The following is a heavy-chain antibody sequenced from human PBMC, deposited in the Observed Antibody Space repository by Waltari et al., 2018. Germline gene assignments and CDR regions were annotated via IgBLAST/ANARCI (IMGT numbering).Heavy chain of an antibody. V-gene: IGHV1-8*01. Sequence: SGNTGYAQKFQGRVTMTRDTSTTTAYMELSSLRSDDTAVYFCARGLSSSWFGMDVWGQGTAVTVSS. CDR3: ARGLSSSWFGMDV. CDR2: SGNT. D-gene: IGHD6-13*01. J-gene: IGHJ6*02.